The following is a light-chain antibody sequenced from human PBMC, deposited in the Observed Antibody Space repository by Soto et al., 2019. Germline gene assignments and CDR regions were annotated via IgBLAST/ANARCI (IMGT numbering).Light chain of an antibody. CDR1: SSDVGSYNL. V-gene: IGLV2-23*03. CDR3: CSYAGSSTFEV. Sequence: QSALTQPASVSGSPGQSITISCTGTSSDVGSYNLVSWYQQHPGKAPKLMIYEGNKRPSGVSHRFSGSKSGNTASLTISGLQAEDEADYYCCSYAGSSTFEVFGTGTKVTVL. CDR2: EGN. J-gene: IGLJ1*01.